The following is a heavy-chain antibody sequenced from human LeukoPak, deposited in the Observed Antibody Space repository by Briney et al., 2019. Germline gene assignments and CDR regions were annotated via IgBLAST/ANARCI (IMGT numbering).Heavy chain of an antibody. CDR2: ISAYNGNT. CDR1: GYTFTSYD. Sequence: GASVKASCKASGYTFTSYDINWVRQATGQGLEWMGWISAYNGNTNYAQKLQGRVTMTTDTSTSTAYMELSSLRSDDTAVYYCARDASPYCSGGSCYPNWFDPWGQGTLVTVSS. D-gene: IGHD2-15*01. V-gene: IGHV1-18*01. CDR3: ARDASPYCSGGSCYPNWFDP. J-gene: IGHJ5*02.